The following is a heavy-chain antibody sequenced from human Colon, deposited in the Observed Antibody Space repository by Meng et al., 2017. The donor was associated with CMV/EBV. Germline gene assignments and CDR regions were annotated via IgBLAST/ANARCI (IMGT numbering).Heavy chain of an antibody. CDR3: ARGLGVLRFPEDGIDF. Sequence: GESLKISCAASGFTFSNYPMHWVRQAPGKGLEWVAVNSYDGSKKYYGDSVKGRFTISRDNSKNTVYLQMNSLRGDDTAVYYCARGLGVLRFPEDGIDFWGQGTMVTVSS. CDR2: NSYDGSKK. J-gene: IGHJ3*01. V-gene: IGHV3-30-3*01. D-gene: IGHD3-3*01. CDR1: GFTFSNYP.